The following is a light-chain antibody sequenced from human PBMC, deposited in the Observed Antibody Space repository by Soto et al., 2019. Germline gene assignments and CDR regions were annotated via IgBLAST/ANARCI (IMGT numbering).Light chain of an antibody. Sequence: SYELTQPLSVSVALGQTAAITCGGNNIGSKNVHWYQQKAGQAPMLVIYWDRNRPSGIPERFSGSNSGNTATLTINRAQAGDEADYYCQVWHSGTVVFGGGTKVTVL. CDR3: QVWHSGTVV. CDR2: WDR. V-gene: IGLV3-9*01. J-gene: IGLJ2*01. CDR1: NIGSKN.